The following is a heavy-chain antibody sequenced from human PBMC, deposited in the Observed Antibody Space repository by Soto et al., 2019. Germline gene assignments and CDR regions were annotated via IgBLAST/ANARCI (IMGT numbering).Heavy chain of an antibody. J-gene: IGHJ6*02. CDR2: ISSRSDI. CDR1: GFTFSTYS. Sequence: TXESLELSCVGSGFTFSTYSINGVRQAPGKGLEWVSSISSRSDIYYADSVKGRFTISRDNAKNSVSLQMNSLRAEDTAVYYCAREYTAWPLAYGLDVWGQGTTVTVSS. D-gene: IGHD2-2*02. CDR3: AREYTAWPLAYGLDV. V-gene: IGHV3-21*01.